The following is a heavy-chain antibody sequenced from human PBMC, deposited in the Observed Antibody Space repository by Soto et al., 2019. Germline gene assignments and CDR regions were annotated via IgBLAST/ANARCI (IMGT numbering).Heavy chain of an antibody. V-gene: IGHV2-5*01. J-gene: IGHJ4*02. CDR3: ALDYDGTSRY. CDR2: IYWYDSK. D-gene: IGHD3-22*01. CDR1: GFSLSTREVG. Sequence: QITLKESGPTLVKPTQTLMLTCTFSGFSLSTREVGVGWIRQPPGKALEWLAVIYWYDSKHYSPSRKSRVTITXDTSKSQVVIAVTNMHPVDTAIYYSALDYDGTSRYWGQGTLLTVSS.